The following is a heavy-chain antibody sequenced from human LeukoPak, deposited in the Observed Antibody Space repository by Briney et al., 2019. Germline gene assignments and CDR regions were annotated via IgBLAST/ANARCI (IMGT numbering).Heavy chain of an antibody. CDR2: IYHSGST. Sequence: PSETLSLTCAVSGGSISSGGYSWSWIRQPPGKGLEWNGYIYHSGSTYYNPSLKSRVTISVDRSKNQFSLKLSSVTAADTAVYYCARAVAGRPNYFDYWGQGTLVTVSS. V-gene: IGHV4-30-2*01. D-gene: IGHD6-19*01. J-gene: IGHJ4*02. CDR1: GGSISSGGYS. CDR3: ARAVAGRPNYFDY.